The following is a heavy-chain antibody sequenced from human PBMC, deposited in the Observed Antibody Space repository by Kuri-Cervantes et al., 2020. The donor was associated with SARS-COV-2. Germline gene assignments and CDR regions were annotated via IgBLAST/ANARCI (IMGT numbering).Heavy chain of an antibody. CDR3: AKASPTSYSGGWYAHY. CDR1: GFTFSSYA. CDR2: ISGSGGST. D-gene: IGHD6-19*01. J-gene: IGHJ4*02. V-gene: IGHV3-23*01. Sequence: GESLKISCAASGFTFSSYAMSWVRQAPGKGLEWVSAISGSGGSTYYADSVKGRFTISRDNSKNTLYLQMNSLRAEDTAVYYCAKASPTSYSGGWYAHYWGQGTLVTVSS.